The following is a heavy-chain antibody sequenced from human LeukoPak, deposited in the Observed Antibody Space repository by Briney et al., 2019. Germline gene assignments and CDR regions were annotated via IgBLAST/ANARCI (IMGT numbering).Heavy chain of an antibody. CDR3: AKGSYGSGSYVDY. CDR2: ISWNSGYI. D-gene: IGHD3-10*01. J-gene: IGHJ4*02. CDR1: GFTFDDYA. Sequence: GGSLRLSCAASGFTFDDYAMHWVRQAPGKGLEWVSGISWNSGYIGYEDSVKGRFTISRDNAKNSLYLQMNSLRAEDTALYYCAKGSYGSGSYVDYWGQGTLITVSS. V-gene: IGHV3-9*01.